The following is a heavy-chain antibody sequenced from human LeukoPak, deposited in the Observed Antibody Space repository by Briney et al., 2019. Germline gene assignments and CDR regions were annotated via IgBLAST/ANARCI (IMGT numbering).Heavy chain of an antibody. V-gene: IGHV4-61*02. J-gene: IGHJ6*03. CDR3: ARDLGYSNKYYYYYMDV. Sequence: PSQTLSLTCTVSGGSISSGSYYWRWLRQPAGTGLEWIGRIYTSGSTNYNPSLKSRVTISVDTSKNQFSLKLSSVTAADTAVYYCARDLGYSNKYYYYYMDVWGKGTTVTVSS. CDR1: GGSISSGSYY. D-gene: IGHD4-11*01. CDR2: IYTSGST.